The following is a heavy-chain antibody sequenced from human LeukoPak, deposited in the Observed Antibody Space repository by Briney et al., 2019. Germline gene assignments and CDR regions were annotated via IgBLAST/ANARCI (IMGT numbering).Heavy chain of an antibody. CDR3: ARAQPDDRWGYYYGMDV. CDR2: IYYSGST. J-gene: IGHJ6*02. CDR1: GGSFSGYY. Sequence: SEPLSLTCAVYGGSFSGYYWSWIRQPPGKGLEWIGYIYYSGSTNYNPSLKSRVTISVDTSKNQFSLKLSSVTVADTAVYYCARAQPDDRWGYYYGMDVWGQGTTVTVSS. V-gene: IGHV4-59*01. D-gene: IGHD3-16*01.